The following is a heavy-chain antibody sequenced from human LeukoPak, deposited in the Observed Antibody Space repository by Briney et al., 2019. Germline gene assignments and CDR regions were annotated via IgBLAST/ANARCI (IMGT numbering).Heavy chain of an antibody. V-gene: IGHV3-7*01. D-gene: IGHD3-9*01. CDR1: GFTFSSHW. Sequence: GGSLRLSCAASGFTFSSHWMSWVRQAPGKGPEWVANIKQDATEIYYVDSVKGRFTISRDNAKNSLYLQMNSLREEDTAVYYCVRGADTGYSSDSWGQGTLVTVSS. J-gene: IGHJ4*02. CDR2: IKQDATEI. CDR3: VRGADTGYSSDS.